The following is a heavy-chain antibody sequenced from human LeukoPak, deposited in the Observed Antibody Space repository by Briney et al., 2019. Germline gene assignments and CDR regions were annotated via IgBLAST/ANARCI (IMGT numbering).Heavy chain of an antibody. CDR1: GFTFSSYG. CDR2: IWYDGSNK. J-gene: IGHJ4*02. Sequence: PGRSLRLSCAASGFTFSSYGMHWVRQAPGKGLEWVAVIWYDGSNKYYADSVKGRFTISRDNSKNTLNLQMNSLRAEDTAVYYCAKDRDYDFYQATDCWGQGTLVTVSS. D-gene: IGHD3-3*01. V-gene: IGHV3-33*06. CDR3: AKDRDYDFYQATDC.